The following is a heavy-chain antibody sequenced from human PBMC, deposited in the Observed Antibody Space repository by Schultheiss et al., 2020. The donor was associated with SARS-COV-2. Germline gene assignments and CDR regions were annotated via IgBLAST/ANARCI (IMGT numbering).Heavy chain of an antibody. V-gene: IGHV1-18*01. CDR1: GFTFSSYA. J-gene: IGHJ2*01. D-gene: IGHD3-16*01. Sequence: GESLKISCAASGFTFSSYAMHWVRQAPGQGLEWMGWISAYNGNTNYAQKLQGRVTMTTDTSTSTAYMELRSLRSDDTAVYYCARLGLFPTYWYFDLWGRGTLVTVSS. CDR2: ISAYNGNT. CDR3: ARLGLFPTYWYFDL.